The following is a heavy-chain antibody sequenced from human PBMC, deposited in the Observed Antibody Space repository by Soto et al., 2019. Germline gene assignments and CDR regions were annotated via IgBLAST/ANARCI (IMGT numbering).Heavy chain of an antibody. CDR3: MLGSGWKDFDY. CDR2: IYYSGST. Sequence: QLHLQESGPGLVKPSETLSLTCTVSGGSISGSSYYWGWIRQPPGKGLEWIGNIYYSGSTYYNPSLKSRVTISVDTSKNQFSLKLSSVTAADTAVYYCMLGSGWKDFDYWGQGTLVTVSS. J-gene: IGHJ4*02. D-gene: IGHD3-22*01. V-gene: IGHV4-39*01. CDR1: GGSISGSSYY.